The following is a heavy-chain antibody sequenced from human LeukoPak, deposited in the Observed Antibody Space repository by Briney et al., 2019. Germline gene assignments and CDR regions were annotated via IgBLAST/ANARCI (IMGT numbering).Heavy chain of an antibody. CDR2: IYTSGST. CDR1: GGSISSYY. D-gene: IGHD2-2*01. Sequence: SETLSLTCTVSGGSISSYYWSWIRQPAGKGLEWIGRIYTSGSTNYNPSLKSRVTMSVDTSKNQFSLKLSSVTAADTAVYYCARMGRYRSSTSCFGSEQYYYYYGMDVWGQGTTVTVSS. V-gene: IGHV4-4*07. CDR3: ARMGRYRSSTSCFGSEQYYYYYGMDV. J-gene: IGHJ6*02.